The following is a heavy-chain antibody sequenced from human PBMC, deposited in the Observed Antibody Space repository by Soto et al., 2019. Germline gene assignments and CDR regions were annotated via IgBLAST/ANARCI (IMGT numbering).Heavy chain of an antibody. CDR2: IWYDESKK. D-gene: IGHD1-26*01. CDR1: GLPLSDYG. V-gene: IGHV3-33*01. CDR3: ASDRGSSYFDY. J-gene: IGHJ4*02. Sequence: QVQLVEAGGGVVQPGRSLRLSCAVSGLPLSDYGMHGVRQAPGKGVEWVSVIWYDESKKYYVDSVKGRFTISRDTSKHTVYLQMNRLRVEDTAVYSCASDRGSSYFDYWGQGTLVTVSS.